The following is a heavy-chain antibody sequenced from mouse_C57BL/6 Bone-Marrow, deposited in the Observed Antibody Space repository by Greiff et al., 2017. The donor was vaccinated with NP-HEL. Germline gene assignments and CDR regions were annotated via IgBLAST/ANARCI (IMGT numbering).Heavy chain of an antibody. CDR3: ARWGITTVVSRRFYAMDY. D-gene: IGHD1-1*01. V-gene: IGHV1-76*01. J-gene: IGHJ4*01. Sequence: LVESGAELVRPGASVKLSCKASGYTFTDYYINWVKQRPGQGLEWIARIYPGSGNTYYNEKFKGKATLTAEKSSSTAYMQLSSLTSEDSAVYFCARWGITTVVSRRFYAMDYWGQGTSVTVSS. CDR2: IYPGSGNT. CDR1: GYTFTDYY.